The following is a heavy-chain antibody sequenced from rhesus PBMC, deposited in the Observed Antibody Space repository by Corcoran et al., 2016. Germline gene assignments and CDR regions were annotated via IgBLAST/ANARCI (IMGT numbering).Heavy chain of an antibody. Sequence: QVQLQESGPGLVKPSETLSLTCAVSGGSISSGYYYWSWIRQPPGKGLEWIAYITYSGSTSYNPALKSRVPISRDTSKNPFALKRGSVTAADTAVYYCARYGVIAAAGDSWGQGVVVTVSS. V-gene: IGHV4-122*02. D-gene: IGHD6-25*01. CDR3: ARYGVIAAAGDS. CDR2: ITYSGST. J-gene: IGHJ6*01. CDR1: GGSISSGYYY.